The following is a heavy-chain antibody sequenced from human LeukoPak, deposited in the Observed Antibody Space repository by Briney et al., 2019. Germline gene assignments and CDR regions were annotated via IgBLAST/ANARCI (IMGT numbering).Heavy chain of an antibody. J-gene: IGHJ6*02. CDR1: GGSFSGYY. CDR3: ARGRTRSYCSGGSCYSDYHYGMDV. V-gene: IGHV4-34*01. Sequence: PSETLSLTCAVYGGSFSGYYWSWIRQPSGKGLEWIGEINHSGSTNYNPSLKSRVTISVDTSKNQFSLKLSSVTAADTAVYYCARGRTRSYCSGGSCYSDYHYGMDVWGQGTTVTVSS. CDR2: INHSGST. D-gene: IGHD2-15*01.